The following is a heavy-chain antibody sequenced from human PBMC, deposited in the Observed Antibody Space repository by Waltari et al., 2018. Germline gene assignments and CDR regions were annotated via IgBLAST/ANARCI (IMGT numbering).Heavy chain of an antibody. V-gene: IGHV3-23*01. Sequence: EVQLLESGGGLVQPGGSLRLSCAASGFTFSSYAMSWVRQAPGKGLEWVSAISGSGGSTYYADSVKVRFTISRDNSKNTLYLQMNSLRAEDTAVYYCAKDSMIVVVTPYFDYWGQGTLVTVSS. CDR3: AKDSMIVVVTPYFDY. CDR1: GFTFSSYA. CDR2: ISGSGGST. J-gene: IGHJ4*02. D-gene: IGHD3-22*01.